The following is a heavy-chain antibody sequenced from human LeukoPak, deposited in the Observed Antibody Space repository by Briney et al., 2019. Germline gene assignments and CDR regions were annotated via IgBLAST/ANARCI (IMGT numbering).Heavy chain of an antibody. J-gene: IGHJ5*02. Sequence: SETLSLTCTVSGYSISSGYYWGWIRQPPGKGLEWIGSIYHSGSTYYNPSLKSRVTISVDTSKNQFSLKLSSVTAADTAVYYCARGRGGVVPAAIGWFDPWGQGTLVTVSS. CDR1: GYSISSGYY. V-gene: IGHV4-38-2*02. D-gene: IGHD2-2*02. CDR2: IYHSGST. CDR3: ARGRGGVVPAAIGWFDP.